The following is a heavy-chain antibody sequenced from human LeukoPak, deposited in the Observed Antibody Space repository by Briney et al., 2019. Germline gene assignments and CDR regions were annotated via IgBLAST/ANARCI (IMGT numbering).Heavy chain of an antibody. CDR3: ASMTSSLIAFCFDY. Sequence: GGSLRLSCAASGFTFSSYWMSWVRQAPGKGLEWVANIKQDGSEKYYVDSVKGRFTISRDNAKNSLYLQMSSLRAEDTAVYCCASMTSSLIAFCFDYWGQGTLVTVSS. V-gene: IGHV3-7*03. D-gene: IGHD6-13*01. J-gene: IGHJ4*02. CDR2: IKQDGSEK. CDR1: GFTFSSYW.